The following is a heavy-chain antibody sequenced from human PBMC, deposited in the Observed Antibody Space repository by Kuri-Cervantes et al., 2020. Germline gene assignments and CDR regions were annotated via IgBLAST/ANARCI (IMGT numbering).Heavy chain of an antibody. CDR2: INPNSGGT. V-gene: IGHV1-2*04. CDR3: ARAQGGIFFPYYGMDV. Sequence: ASVKVSCKASGYTFTGYYMHWVRQAPGQGLEWMGWINPNSGGTNYAQKFQGWVTMTRDTSISTAYMELSRLRSDDTAVYYCARAQGGIFFPYYGMDVWGQGTTVTRLL. D-gene: IGHD3-9*01. J-gene: IGHJ6*02. CDR1: GYTFTGYY.